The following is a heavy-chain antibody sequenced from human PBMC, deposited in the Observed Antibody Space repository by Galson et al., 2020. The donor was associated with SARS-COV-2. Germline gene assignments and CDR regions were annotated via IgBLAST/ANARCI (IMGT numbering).Heavy chain of an antibody. D-gene: IGHD3-16*01. CDR2: IYYSGST. CDR1: GGSISSGGYY. Sequence: TLSLTCTVPGGSISSGGYYWSWIRQHPGKGLEWIGYIYYSGSTYYNPSLKSRVTISVDTSKNQFSLKLSSVTAADTAVYYCAAQFTYDKGGPTGNWFDPWGQGTLVTVSS. CDR3: AAQFTYDKGGPTGNWFDP. V-gene: IGHV4-31*03. J-gene: IGHJ5*02.